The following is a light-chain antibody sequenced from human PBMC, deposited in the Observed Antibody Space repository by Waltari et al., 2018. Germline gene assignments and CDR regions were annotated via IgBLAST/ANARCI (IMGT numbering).Light chain of an antibody. Sequence: SALTQPRSVSGSPGQSVTLPCTGTTNDHGCYNYVSWYPQPPGKAPKLIILDVTKRPSGVPDRLSGSKSGNTASLTISGLRAEDEAEYYCCSYAGSYTWVFGGGTKLTVV. CDR1: TNDHGCYNY. J-gene: IGLJ3*02. CDR3: CSYAGSYTWV. CDR2: DVT. V-gene: IGLV2-11*01.